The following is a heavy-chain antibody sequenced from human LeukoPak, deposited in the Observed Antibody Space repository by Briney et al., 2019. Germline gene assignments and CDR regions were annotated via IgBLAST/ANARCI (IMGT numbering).Heavy chain of an antibody. V-gene: IGHV3-21*01. CDR1: GFTFSSYS. J-gene: IGHJ3*02. CDR2: ISSSSSYI. CDR3: AREGVRFAFDI. Sequence: GGSLRLSCAASGFTFSSYSMNWVRQAPGKGLEWVSSISSSSSYIYYADSVKGRFTISRDNAKNSLYLQMNSLRAEDTAVYYCAREGVRFAFDIWGQGTMVTVSS. D-gene: IGHD2-21*01.